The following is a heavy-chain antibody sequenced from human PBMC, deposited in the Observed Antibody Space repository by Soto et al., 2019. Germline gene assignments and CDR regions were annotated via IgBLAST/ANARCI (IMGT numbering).Heavy chain of an antibody. D-gene: IGHD3-9*01. CDR1: GGPFSSYA. CDR3: ARVLRYFDWLPSPPRGRYYYYGMDV. CDR2: IIPIFGTA. J-gene: IGHJ6*02. Sequence: SVKVSCKASGGPFSSYAISWVRQAPGQGLEWMGGIIPIFGTANYAQKFQGRVTITADESTSTAYMELSSLRSEDTAVYYCARVLRYFDWLPSPPRGRYYYYGMDVWGQGTTVTVSS. V-gene: IGHV1-69*13.